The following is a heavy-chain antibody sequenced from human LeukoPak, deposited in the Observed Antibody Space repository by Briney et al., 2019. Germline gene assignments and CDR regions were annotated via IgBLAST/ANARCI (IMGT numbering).Heavy chain of an antibody. Sequence: GESLKISCKGSGYSFTSYWIGWVRQMPGKGLEWMGIIYPGDSDTRYSPSFQGQATISADKSISTAYLQWSSLKASDTAMYYCARVRLRFLEWFPFDPWGQGTLVTVSS. V-gene: IGHV5-51*01. J-gene: IGHJ5*02. CDR1: GYSFTSYW. CDR3: ARVRLRFLEWFPFDP. D-gene: IGHD3-3*01. CDR2: IYPGDSDT.